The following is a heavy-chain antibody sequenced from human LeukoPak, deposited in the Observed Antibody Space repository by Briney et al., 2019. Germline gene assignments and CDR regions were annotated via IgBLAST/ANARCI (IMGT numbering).Heavy chain of an antibody. CDR1: GGSISSYY. V-gene: IGHV4-59*12. Sequence: SETLSLTCTVSGGSISSYYWSWIRQPPGKGLEWIGYIYYSGSTYYNPSLKSRVTISVDRSKNQFSLKLSSVTAADTAVYYCARSASIVVVPAAPGIWFDPWGQGTLVTVSS. J-gene: IGHJ5*02. CDR3: ARSASIVVVPAAPGIWFDP. D-gene: IGHD2-2*01. CDR2: IYYSGST.